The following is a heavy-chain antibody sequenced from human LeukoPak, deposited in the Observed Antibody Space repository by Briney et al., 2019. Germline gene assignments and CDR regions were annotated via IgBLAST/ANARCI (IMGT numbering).Heavy chain of an antibody. V-gene: IGHV1-69*04. CDR1: GGTFSSYA. J-gene: IGHJ5*02. CDR3: ATHARSSGWVNWFDP. CDR2: IIPILGIA. Sequence: SVKVSCKASGGTFSSYAISWVRQAPGQGLEWMGRIIPILGIANYAQKFQGRITITADKSTSTAYMELSSLRSEDTAVYYCATHARSSGWVNWFDPWGQGTLVTVSS. D-gene: IGHD6-19*01.